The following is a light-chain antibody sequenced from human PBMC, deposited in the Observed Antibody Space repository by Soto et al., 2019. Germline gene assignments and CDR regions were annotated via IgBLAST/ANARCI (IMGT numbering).Light chain of an antibody. CDR1: SSDVGGYNY. CDR2: AVT. Sequence: QSVLTQPASVSGSPGQSITISCTGTSSDVGGYNYVSWYQQHPGKAPKLIIYAVTNRPSGVSIRFSGSKSGNTASLTISGLQAEDEADYYCCSYTSSTTYVFGPGTMVTVL. CDR3: CSYTSSTTYV. J-gene: IGLJ1*01. V-gene: IGLV2-14*01.